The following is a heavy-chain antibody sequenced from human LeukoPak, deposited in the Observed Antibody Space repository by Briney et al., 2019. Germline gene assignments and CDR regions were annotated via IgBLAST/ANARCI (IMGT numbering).Heavy chain of an antibody. V-gene: IGHV3-30-3*01. CDR3: ASSNEFYYDTSTYVDY. CDR1: GFTFNHYA. Sequence: GTSLRLSCAASGFTFNHYAMHWVRQAPGKGLEWVAVIASDGSDEYYADSVKGRFTISRDNSRNTLYLQMNSLKPEDTAVYYCASSNEFYYDTSTYVDYWGQGTLVTVSS. CDR2: IASDGSDE. D-gene: IGHD3-22*01. J-gene: IGHJ4*02.